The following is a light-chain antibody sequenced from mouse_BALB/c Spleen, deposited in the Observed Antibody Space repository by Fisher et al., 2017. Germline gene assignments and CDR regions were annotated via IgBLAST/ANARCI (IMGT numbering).Light chain of an antibody. Sequence: IVLTQTTAIMSASPGEKVTMTCSASSSVSYMYWYQQKPGSSPRLLIYDTSNLASGVPVRFSGSGSGTSYSLTISRMEAEDAATYYCQQGSSIPFTFGSGTKLEIK. CDR1: SSVSY. J-gene: IGKJ4*01. CDR2: DTS. V-gene: IGKV4-55*01. CDR3: QQGSSIPFT.